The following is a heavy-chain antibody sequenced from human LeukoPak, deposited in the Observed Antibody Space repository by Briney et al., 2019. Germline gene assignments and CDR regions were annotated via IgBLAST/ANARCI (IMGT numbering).Heavy chain of an antibody. CDR1: GGSISSYY. Sequence: SETLSLTCTVSGGSISSYYWSWIRQPPGKGLEWIGDIYYSGSTNYNPSLKSRVTISVDTSKNQFSLKLSSVTAADTAVYYCARDSSSSWYGYFDYWGQGTLVTVSS. CDR2: IYYSGST. V-gene: IGHV4-59*01. CDR3: ARDSSSSWYGYFDY. J-gene: IGHJ4*02. D-gene: IGHD6-13*01.